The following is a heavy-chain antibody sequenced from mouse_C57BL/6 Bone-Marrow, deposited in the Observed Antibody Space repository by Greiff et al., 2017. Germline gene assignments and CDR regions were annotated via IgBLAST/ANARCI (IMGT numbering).Heavy chain of an antibody. CDR1: GYTFTSYW. J-gene: IGHJ4*01. D-gene: IGHD2-2*01. CDR2: IDPSDSYT. V-gene: IGHV1-69*01. CDR3: ARGGYYYALDY. Sequence: QVQLQQPGAELVMPGASVKLSCKASGYTFTSYWMHWVKQRPGQGLEWIGEIDPSDSYTNYNQQFKGKSTLTVDKSSSTAYMQLSSLTSEDSAVYYCARGGYYYALDYRGQGNSVTVSS.